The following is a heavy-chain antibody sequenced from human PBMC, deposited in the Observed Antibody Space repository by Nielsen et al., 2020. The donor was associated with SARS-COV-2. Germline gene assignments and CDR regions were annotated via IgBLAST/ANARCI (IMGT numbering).Heavy chain of an antibody. D-gene: IGHD3-10*01. J-gene: IGHJ6*02. V-gene: IGHV3-13*01. CDR3: ARDLWFGDLGGHYYGMDV. Sequence: GGSLRLSCAASGFTFSYYDMHWVRQATGKGLEWVSGSNTPGDTYYQDSVKGRFTISREDAKNSLYLQMDSLIPGDTAVYYCARDLWFGDLGGHYYGMDVWGQGTTVTVSS. CDR1: GFTFSYYD. CDR2: SNTPGDT.